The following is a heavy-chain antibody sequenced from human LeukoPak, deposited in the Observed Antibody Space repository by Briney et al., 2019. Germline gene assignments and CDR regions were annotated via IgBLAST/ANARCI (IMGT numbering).Heavy chain of an antibody. CDR1: GFTFDDYA. CDR3: AKDRDSSGYYYLDY. D-gene: IGHD3-22*01. J-gene: IGHJ4*02. Sequence: GGSLRLSCAASGFTFDDYAMHWVRQAPGKGLEWVSGISWNSGSIGYADSVKGRFTISRDNAKNSLYLQMNSLRAEDTASYYCAKDRDSSGYYYLDYWGQGTLVTVSS. V-gene: IGHV3-9*01. CDR2: ISWNSGSI.